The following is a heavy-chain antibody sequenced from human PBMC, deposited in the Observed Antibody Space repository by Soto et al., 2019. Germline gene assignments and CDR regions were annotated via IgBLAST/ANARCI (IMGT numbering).Heavy chain of an antibody. Sequence: QVQLVESGGGVVQPGRSLRLSCAASGFTFRSHGMHWVRQAPGKGLEWVAVIWYDGSNKYYADSVKGRFTISRDNSQNTLYLQMNSLRAEDMAVYYCARCSANKVVDPWGRGTLVTVSS. CDR2: IWYDGSNK. V-gene: IGHV3-33*01. D-gene: IGHD2-15*01. CDR1: GFTFRSHG. CDR3: ARCSANKVVDP. J-gene: IGHJ5*02.